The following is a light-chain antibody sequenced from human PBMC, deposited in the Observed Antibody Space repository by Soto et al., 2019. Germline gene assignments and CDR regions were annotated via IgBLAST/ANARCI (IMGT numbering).Light chain of an antibody. Sequence: EIVMTQSPATLSVSPGERATLSCRASQSVSSTFAWYQQKPGQAPRLLIYGASTRATGIPDRFSGSGFGTDFTLTISRLEPEDFALYYCQHYAGGSRITFGQGTRLEIK. CDR2: GAS. V-gene: IGKV3D-15*01. CDR1: QSVSST. CDR3: QHYAGGSRIT. J-gene: IGKJ5*01.